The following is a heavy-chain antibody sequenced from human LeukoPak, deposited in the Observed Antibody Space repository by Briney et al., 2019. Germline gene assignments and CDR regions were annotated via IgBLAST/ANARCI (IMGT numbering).Heavy chain of an antibody. CDR3: ARTVPDPEVNYYYMDV. J-gene: IGHJ6*03. V-gene: IGHV4-31*03. Sequence: SETLSLTCTVSGGSISSGGYYWSWIRQHPGKGLEWIGYIYYSGSTYYNPSLKSRVTISVDTSKNQFSLKLSSVTAADTAVYYCARTVPDPEVNYYYMDVWGKGTTVTVSS. CDR1: GGSISSGGYY. D-gene: IGHD1-14*01. CDR2: IYYSGST.